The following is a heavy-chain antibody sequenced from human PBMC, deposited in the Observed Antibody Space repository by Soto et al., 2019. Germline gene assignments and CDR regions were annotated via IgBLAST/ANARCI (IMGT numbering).Heavy chain of an antibody. J-gene: IGHJ3*02. CDR2: IIPIFGTA. Sequence: SVKVSCKASGGTFSSCAISWVRQAPGQGLVWMGGIIPIFGTANYAQKFQGRVTITADESTSTAYMELSSLRSEDTAVYYCARAPDSSGSNAFDIWGQGTMVTVS. V-gene: IGHV1-69*13. CDR3: ARAPDSSGSNAFDI. D-gene: IGHD3-22*01. CDR1: GGTFSSCA.